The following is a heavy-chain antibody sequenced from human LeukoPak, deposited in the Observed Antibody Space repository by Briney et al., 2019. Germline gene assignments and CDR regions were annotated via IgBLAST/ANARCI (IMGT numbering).Heavy chain of an antibody. CDR3: ARGGGDSSDYWAFGL. CDR2: IYYSGST. Sequence: SETLSLTCTVSGDSISSYYCSWIRQPPGKGLEWIGYIYYSGSTSYNPSLKSRVTISLDTSNNQFSLKLRSVTAADTAVYYCARGGGDSSDYWAFGLWGRGTLVTVSS. CDR1: GDSISSYY. D-gene: IGHD3-22*01. V-gene: IGHV4-59*01. J-gene: IGHJ2*01.